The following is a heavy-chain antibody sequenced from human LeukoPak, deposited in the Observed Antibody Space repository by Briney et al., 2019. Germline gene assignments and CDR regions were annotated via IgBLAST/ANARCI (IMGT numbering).Heavy chain of an antibody. J-gene: IGHJ3*02. CDR1: GFTFDDYA. D-gene: IGHD6-13*01. V-gene: IGHV3-9*01. Sequence: GGSLRLSCAASGFTFDDYAMHWVRQAPGKGLEWVSGISWNSGSIGYADSVKGRFTISRDNAKNSLYLQMNSLRAEDTALYYCAKARGSSSWEDAFDIWGQGTMVTVSS. CDR3: AKARGSSSWEDAFDI. CDR2: ISWNSGSI.